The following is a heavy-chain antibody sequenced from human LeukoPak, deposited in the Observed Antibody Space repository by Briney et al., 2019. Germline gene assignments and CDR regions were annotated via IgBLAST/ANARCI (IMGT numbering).Heavy chain of an antibody. Sequence: PGGSLRLSCAASGFTFSSYGMHWVRQAPGKGLEWVAFIRYDGSNKYYADSVKGRFTISRDNSKNTLYLQMNSLRAEDTAVYYCAKRVRADGGAGEYFDYWGPGPLVTVSS. CDR1: GFTFSSYG. CDR3: AKRVRADGGAGEYFDY. CDR2: IRYDGSNK. D-gene: IGHD3-16*01. V-gene: IGHV3-30*02. J-gene: IGHJ4*02.